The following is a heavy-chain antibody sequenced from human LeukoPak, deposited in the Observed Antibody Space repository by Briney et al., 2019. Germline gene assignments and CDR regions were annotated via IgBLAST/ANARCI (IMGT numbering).Heavy chain of an antibody. Sequence: GGSLRLSCAASGFTFSSYGMHWVRQAPGKGLEWVAVIWYDGSNKYYADSVKGRFTISRDNSKNTLYLQMNSLRAEDTAVYYCARDRVTMVRGANYYYYYGMDVWGQGTTVTVSS. CDR3: ARDRVTMVRGANYYYYYGMDV. CDR2: IWYDGSNK. J-gene: IGHJ6*02. CDR1: GFTFSSYG. D-gene: IGHD3-10*01. V-gene: IGHV3-33*01.